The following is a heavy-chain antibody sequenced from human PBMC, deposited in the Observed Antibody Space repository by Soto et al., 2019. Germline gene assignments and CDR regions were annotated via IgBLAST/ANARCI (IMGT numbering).Heavy chain of an antibody. CDR2: ISYDGSNK. CDR3: AKATTTATYYYYGMDV. D-gene: IGHD5-18*01. CDR1: GFPFSSYG. Sequence: HPXVSLRLSCAASGFPFSSYGMHWVRQAPGKGLEWVAVISYDGSNKYYADSVKGRFTISRDNSKNTLYLQMNSLRAEDTAVYYCAKATTTATYYYYGMDVWGQGTTVTVSS. V-gene: IGHV3-30*18. J-gene: IGHJ6*02.